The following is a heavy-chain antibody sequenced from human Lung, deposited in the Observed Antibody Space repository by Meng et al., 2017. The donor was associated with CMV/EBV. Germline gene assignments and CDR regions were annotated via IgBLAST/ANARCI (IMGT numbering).Heavy chain of an antibody. D-gene: IGHD2-21*01. V-gene: IGHV4-30-4*04. CDR3: VGGLYYLAGDGYYHDF. CDR1: GSRGSVDSV. J-gene: IGHJ4*02. Sequence: GSRGSVDSVWRWSRPAPGKDREWIGDFGYSQGPCSIPSLQSRLTVTFDTSKNQFALRLTSVTAADTAVYYCVGGLYYLAGDGYYHDFWGPGTLVTVSS. CDR2: FGYSQGP.